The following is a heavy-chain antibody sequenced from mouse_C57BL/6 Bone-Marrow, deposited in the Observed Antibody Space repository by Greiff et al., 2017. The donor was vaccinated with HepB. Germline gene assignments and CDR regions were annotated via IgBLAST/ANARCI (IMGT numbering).Heavy chain of an antibody. CDR3: ARSLFYYGNYRWYFDV. Sequence: QVTLKESGPGILQPSQTLSLTCSFSGFSLSTFGMGVGWIRQPSGKGLEWLAHIWWDDDKYYNPALKSRLTISKDTSKNQVFLKIANVDTADTATYYCARSLFYYGNYRWYFDVWGTGTTVTVSS. CDR2: IWWDDDK. J-gene: IGHJ1*03. V-gene: IGHV8-8*01. CDR1: GFSLSTFGMG. D-gene: IGHD2-1*01.